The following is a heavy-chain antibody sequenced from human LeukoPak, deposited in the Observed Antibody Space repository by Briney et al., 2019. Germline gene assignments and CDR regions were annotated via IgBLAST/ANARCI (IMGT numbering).Heavy chain of an antibody. CDR3: AREGPSKYYFDY. CDR1: GFTFSSYS. CDR2: ISSSSSYI. J-gene: IGHJ4*02. V-gene: IGHV3-21*05. Sequence: PGGSLRLSCAASGFTFSSYSMNWVRQAPGKGLEWVSYISSSSSYIYYADSVKGRFTISRDNAKNSLYLQMNSLRAEDTAVYYCAREGPSKYYFDYWGQGTLVTVSS.